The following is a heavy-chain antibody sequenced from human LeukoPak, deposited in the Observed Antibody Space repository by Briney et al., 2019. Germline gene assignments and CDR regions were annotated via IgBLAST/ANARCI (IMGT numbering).Heavy chain of an antibody. Sequence: SETLSLTCTVSGGSISSYYWSWIRQPPGKGLEWIGYIYYSGSTNYNPSLKSRVTISVDTSKNQFSLKLSSVTAADTAVYYCAREPPQPYCSGGSCYSGHDALDIWGQGTLVTVSS. CDR1: GGSISSYY. V-gene: IGHV4-59*01. D-gene: IGHD2-15*01. CDR2: IYYSGST. CDR3: AREPPQPYCSGGSCYSGHDALDI. J-gene: IGHJ3*02.